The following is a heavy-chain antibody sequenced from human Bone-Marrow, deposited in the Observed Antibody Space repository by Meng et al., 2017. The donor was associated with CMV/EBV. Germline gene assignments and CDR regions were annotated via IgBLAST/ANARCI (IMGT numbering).Heavy chain of an antibody. V-gene: IGHV4-31*03. D-gene: IGHD6-25*01. J-gene: IGHJ5*02. CDR3: ARGAAAYP. CDR1: GGSTSSDGYF. Sequence: SLTCSVSGGSTSSDGYFWNWIRQHPGKGLEWIGYLYYTGSTSYNPSLESRVTISADTSKNQFSLKLNSVTDADTAVYHCARGAAAYPWGRGILVTVSS. CDR2: LYYTGST.